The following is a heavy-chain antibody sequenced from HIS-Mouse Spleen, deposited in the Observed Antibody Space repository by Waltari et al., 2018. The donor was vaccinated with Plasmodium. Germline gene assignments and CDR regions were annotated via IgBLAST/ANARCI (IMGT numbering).Heavy chain of an antibody. J-gene: IGHJ4*02. CDR2: INRDGSST. D-gene: IGHD4-4*01. V-gene: IGHV3-74*01. CDR3: ARDKPSNYGYFDY. Sequence: EVQLVESGGGLVQPGGSLSLSCAASGFTFSSYWMHWVRQGPGKGVVWGSRINRDGSSTSYADSVKGRFTISRDNAKNTLYLQMNSLRAEDTAVYYCARDKPSNYGYFDYWGQGTLVTVSS. CDR1: GFTFSSYW.